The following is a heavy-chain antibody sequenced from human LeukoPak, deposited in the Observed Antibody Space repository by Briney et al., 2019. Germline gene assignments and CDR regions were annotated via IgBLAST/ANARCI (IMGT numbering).Heavy chain of an antibody. D-gene: IGHD3-22*01. CDR3: AREAIRRPHYDSSGYFLARYFDL. Sequence: ASVKVSCKASGGTFSSYAISWVRQAPGQGLEWMGGIIPIFGIANYAQKFQGRVTITTDESTSTAYMELSSLRSEDTAVYYCAREAIRRPHYDSSGYFLARYFDLWGRGTLVTVSS. J-gene: IGHJ2*01. CDR1: GGTFSSYA. V-gene: IGHV1-69*05. CDR2: IIPIFGIA.